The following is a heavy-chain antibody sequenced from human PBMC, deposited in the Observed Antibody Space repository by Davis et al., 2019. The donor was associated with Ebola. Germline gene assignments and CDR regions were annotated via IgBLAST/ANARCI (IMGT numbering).Heavy chain of an antibody. CDR3: ARDTAAIAARPEYYYYGMDV. CDR1: GFTFSDYY. CDR2: ISSSGSTI. Sequence: PGGSLRLSCAASGFTFSDYYMSWIRQAPGKGLEWVSYISSSGSTIYYADSVKGRFTISRDNAKNSLYLQMNSLRAEDTAVYYCARDTAAIAARPEYYYYGMDVWGQGTTVTVSS. J-gene: IGHJ6*02. V-gene: IGHV3-11*04. D-gene: IGHD6-6*01.